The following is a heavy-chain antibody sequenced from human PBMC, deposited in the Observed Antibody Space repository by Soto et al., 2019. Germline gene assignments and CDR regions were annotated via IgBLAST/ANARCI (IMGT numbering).Heavy chain of an antibody. CDR3: ARATAIGYYFDY. D-gene: IGHD2-21*02. J-gene: IGHJ4*02. V-gene: IGHV4-61*01. CDR2: IYHSGST. CDR1: GGSVSSGSYY. Sequence: SDTLSLTCTVSGGSVSSGSYYWSWIRQPPGKGLEWIGYIYHSGSTYYNPSLKSRVTISVDRSKNQFSLKLSSVTAADTAVYYCARATAIGYYFDYWGQGTLVTVSS.